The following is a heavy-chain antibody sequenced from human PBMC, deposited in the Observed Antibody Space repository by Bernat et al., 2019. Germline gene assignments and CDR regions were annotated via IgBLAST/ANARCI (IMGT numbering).Heavy chain of an antibody. Sequence: QVQLQESGPGLVKPSETLSLTCTVSGGSISSYYWSWIRQPAGKGLEWIWRIYTSGSTNYTPSLKSRVNMSVDTSKKQFSLKLSSVTAADTAVYYCARDWADSGSYQIFDYWGQGTLVTVSS. CDR1: GGSISSYY. D-gene: IGHD1-26*01. J-gene: IGHJ4*02. CDR2: IYTSGST. CDR3: ARDWADSGSYQIFDY. V-gene: IGHV4-4*07.